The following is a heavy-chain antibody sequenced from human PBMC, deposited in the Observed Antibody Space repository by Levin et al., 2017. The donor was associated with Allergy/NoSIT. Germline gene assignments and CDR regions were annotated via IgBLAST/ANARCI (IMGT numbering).Heavy chain of an antibody. Sequence: GESLKISCQVYGYTLTELSINWVRQAPGKGLEWMGGFDPEESETIYAQKFQGRVTMTEDTFTDTAYMELSSLRSEDTAVYYCATEDTTMIMFDLWGQGTVVTVSS. CDR3: ATEDTTMIMFDL. D-gene: IGHD5-18*01. CDR2: FDPEESET. V-gene: IGHV1-24*01. J-gene: IGHJ3*01. CDR1: GYTLTELS.